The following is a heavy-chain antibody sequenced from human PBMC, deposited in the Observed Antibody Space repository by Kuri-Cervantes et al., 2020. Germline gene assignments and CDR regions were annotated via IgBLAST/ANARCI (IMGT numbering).Heavy chain of an antibody. CDR1: GFTFDDYA. CDR3: AKLPYSGYDFWAFDI. J-gene: IGHJ3*02. V-gene: IGHV3-9*01. CDR2: ISWNSGSI. D-gene: IGHD5-12*01. Sequence: GGPLRLSCAASGFTFDDYAMHWVRQAPGKGLEWVSGISWNSGSIGYADSVKGRFTISRDNAKNSLYLQMNSLRAEDTALYYCAKLPYSGYDFWAFDIWGQGTMVTVSS.